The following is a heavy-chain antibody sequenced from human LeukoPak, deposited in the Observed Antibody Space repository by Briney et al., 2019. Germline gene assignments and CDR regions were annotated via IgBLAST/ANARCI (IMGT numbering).Heavy chain of an antibody. CDR3: ARADYDYVWGSYRQYYFDY. J-gene: IGHJ4*02. CDR2: IKQGGSEK. D-gene: IGHD3-16*02. V-gene: IGHV3-7*01. CDR1: GFTFSSYW. Sequence: PGGSLRLSCAASGFTFSSYWMSWVRQAPGKGLEWVANIKQGGSEKYYVDSVKGRFTISRDNAKISLYLQMNSLRAEDTAVYYCARADYDYVWGSYRQYYFDYWGQGTLVTVSS.